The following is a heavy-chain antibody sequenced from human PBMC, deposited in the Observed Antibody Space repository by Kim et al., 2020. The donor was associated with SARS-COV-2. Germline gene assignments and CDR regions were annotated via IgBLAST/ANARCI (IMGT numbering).Heavy chain of an antibody. J-gene: IGHJ4*02. V-gene: IGHV3-33*01. Sequence: YADSVEGQFTISRDNSKNTLYLQMNSLRAEDTAVYYCARDLTFGGEGKGYWGQGTLVTVSS. D-gene: IGHD3-16*01. CDR3: ARDLTFGGEGKGY.